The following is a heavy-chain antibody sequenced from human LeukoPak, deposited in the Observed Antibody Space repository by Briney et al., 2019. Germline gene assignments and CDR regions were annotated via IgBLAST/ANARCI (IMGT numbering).Heavy chain of an antibody. V-gene: IGHV3-23*01. D-gene: IGHD4-17*01. CDR3: VATVTILDY. J-gene: IGHJ4*02. CDR2: ISCSGDST. Sequence: PGGSLRLSCAASGFTLSSYAMSWVGQAPGKGGEWVSAISCSGDSTYYAASVKGPFTISRDNSQNTVHLQMDSLRVEDTAVYYCVATVTILDYWGQGTQVTVSS. CDR1: GFTLSSYA.